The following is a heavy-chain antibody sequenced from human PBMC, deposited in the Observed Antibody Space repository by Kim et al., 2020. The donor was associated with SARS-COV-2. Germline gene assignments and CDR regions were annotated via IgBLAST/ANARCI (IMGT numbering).Heavy chain of an antibody. V-gene: IGHV4-31*03. CDR2: IYYSGST. Sequence: SETLSLTCTVSGGSISSGGYYWSWIRQHPGKGLEWIGYIYYSGSTYYNPSLKSRVTISVDTSKNQCSLRLSSVTAADTAAYYCARVLTYYDILTGDYASPYYLDYGGQGTRVTVSP. CDR3: ARVLTYYDILTGDYASPYYLDY. J-gene: IGHJ4*02. D-gene: IGHD3-9*01. CDR1: GGSISSGGYY.